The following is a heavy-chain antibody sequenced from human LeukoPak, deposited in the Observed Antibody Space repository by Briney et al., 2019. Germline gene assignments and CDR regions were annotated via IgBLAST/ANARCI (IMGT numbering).Heavy chain of an antibody. V-gene: IGHV4-59*01. CDR1: GGSMNNYY. J-gene: IGHJ4*02. Sequence: SETLSLTCTVSGGSMNNYYWSWIRQSPGKGLEWVGYIYHTGSATYKPSLKSRVTLSLDTSKNQFSLRLNSVTAADTAVFYCARGRGDSKGTSFDFWGQGTLVTVSS. CDR3: ARGRGDSKGTSFDF. CDR2: IYHTGSA. D-gene: IGHD3-22*01.